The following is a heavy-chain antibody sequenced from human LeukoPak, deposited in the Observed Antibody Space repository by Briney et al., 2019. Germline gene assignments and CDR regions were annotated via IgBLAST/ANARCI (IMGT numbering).Heavy chain of an antibody. J-gene: IGHJ4*02. D-gene: IGHD2-15*01. V-gene: IGHV1-8*01. CDR3: ARGAPGSYCSGGSCPYFDY. CDR1: GYTFTSYD. CDR2: VNPNSGHT. Sequence: GASVKVSCKASGYTFTSYDINWVRQATGQGLEWMGWVNPNSGHTGHAQKFQGRVTMTRNTSISTAYMELSSLRSEDTAVYYCARGAPGSYCSGGSCPYFDYWGQGTLVSVSS.